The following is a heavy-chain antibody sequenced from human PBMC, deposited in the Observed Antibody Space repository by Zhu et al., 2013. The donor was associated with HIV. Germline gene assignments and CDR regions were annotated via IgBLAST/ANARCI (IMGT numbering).Heavy chain of an antibody. CDR1: GGTFSSYA. V-gene: IGHV1-69*01. Sequence: QVQLVQSGAEVKKPGTSVKVSCKASGGTFSSYAISWVRQAPGQGLEWMGWIIPIFGIANYAQKFQGRVTITADESTSTAYMELSSLRSEDTAVYYCARHDCSSTSCYTNWFDPWGQGTLVTV. CDR3: ARHDCSSTSCYTNWFDP. D-gene: IGHD2-2*02. J-gene: IGHJ5*02. CDR2: IIPIFGIA.